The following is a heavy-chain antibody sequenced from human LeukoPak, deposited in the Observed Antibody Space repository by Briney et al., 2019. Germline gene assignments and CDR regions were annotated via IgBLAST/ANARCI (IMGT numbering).Heavy chain of an antibody. J-gene: IGHJ6*02. Sequence: GGSLRLSCAASGFTIGGFAMTWVRQAPGKGLEWVSSIGSDYKTHYSESVKGRFAISRDNSQSTVFLQMNSLRAEDTAPYYCARGSYDILTGTSLFAYYGMDVWGQGSTVTVS. CDR1: GFTIGGFA. D-gene: IGHD3-9*01. V-gene: IGHV3-23*01. CDR3: ARGSYDILTGTSLFAYYGMDV. CDR2: IGSDYKT.